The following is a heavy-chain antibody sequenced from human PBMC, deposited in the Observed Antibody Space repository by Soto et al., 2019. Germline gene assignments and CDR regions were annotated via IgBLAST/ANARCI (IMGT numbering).Heavy chain of an antibody. CDR1: GGSISSYY. D-gene: IGHD2-2*01. V-gene: IGHV4-59*08. J-gene: IGHJ5*02. Sequence: PSETLSLTCTVSGGSISSYYWSWIRQPPGKGLEWIGYIYYSGSTNYNPSLKSRVTISVDTSKNQFSLKLSSVTAADTAVYYCARQGSTDAGGFDTCCQGTLVTVSS. CDR3: ARQGSTDAGGFDT. CDR2: IYYSGST.